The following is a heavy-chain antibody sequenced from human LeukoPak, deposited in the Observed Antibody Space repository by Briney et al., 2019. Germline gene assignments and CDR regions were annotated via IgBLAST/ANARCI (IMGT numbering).Heavy chain of an antibody. Sequence: GGSLRLSRAASGFTFSRYEINWVRQAPGKGLEWVSYISSSGSTIYYAASVKGRFTISRENAKNSLYLQMNSLRAEDTAVYYCAELGITMIGGVWGKGTTVTISS. J-gene: IGHJ6*04. CDR3: AELGITMIGGV. CDR1: GFTFSRYE. CDR2: ISSSGSTI. D-gene: IGHD3-10*02. V-gene: IGHV3-48*03.